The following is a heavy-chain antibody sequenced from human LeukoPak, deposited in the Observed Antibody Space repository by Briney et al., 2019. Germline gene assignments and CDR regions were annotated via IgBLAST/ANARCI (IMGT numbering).Heavy chain of an antibody. CDR3: ARGPLARGYSYGRLDY. Sequence: RASVKVSCKASGYTFTGYYMHWVRQAPGQGLEWMGWINPNSGGTNYAQKFQGRVTMTRDTSISTAYMELSRLRSDDTAVYYCARGPLARGYSYGRLDYWGQGTLVTVSS. CDR1: GYTFTGYY. CDR2: INPNSGGT. D-gene: IGHD5-18*01. J-gene: IGHJ4*02. V-gene: IGHV1-2*02.